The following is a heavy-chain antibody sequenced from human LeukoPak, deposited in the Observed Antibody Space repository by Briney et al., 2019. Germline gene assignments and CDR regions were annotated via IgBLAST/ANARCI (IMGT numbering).Heavy chain of an antibody. Sequence: SGGSLRLSCVASGFTFSNYAMSWVRQAPGKGLEWVSGIGGSGGSTYSADSVKGRFTISRDNSKNALYLQMNTLRAEDTAVYYCARDYNKFPYYFDYWGQGTLVTVSA. J-gene: IGHJ4*02. CDR3: ARDYNKFPYYFDY. V-gene: IGHV3-23*01. CDR2: IGGSGGST. CDR1: GFTFSNYA. D-gene: IGHD4-4*01.